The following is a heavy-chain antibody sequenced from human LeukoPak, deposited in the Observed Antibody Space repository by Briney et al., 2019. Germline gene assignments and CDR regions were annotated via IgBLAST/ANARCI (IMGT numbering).Heavy chain of an antibody. V-gene: IGHV1-2*02. CDR2: INPNSGGT. CDR1: GYTFTGYY. Sequence: GASVKVSCKASGYTFTGYYMHWVRQAPGQGLEWMGWINPNSGGTNYAQKFQGRVTMTEDTSTDTAYMELSSLRSEDTAVYYCATVKTYYYDSSGYGGFDYWGQGTLVTVSS. J-gene: IGHJ4*02. D-gene: IGHD3-22*01. CDR3: ATVKTYYYDSSGYGGFDY.